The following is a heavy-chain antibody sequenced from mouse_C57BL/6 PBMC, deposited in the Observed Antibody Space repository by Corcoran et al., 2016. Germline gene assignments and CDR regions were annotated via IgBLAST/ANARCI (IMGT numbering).Heavy chain of an antibody. D-gene: IGHD3-1*01. J-gene: IGHJ2*01. CDR1: GYTFPTYG. Sequence: QIQLVQSGPELKKPGETVKISCKASGYTFPTYGMNWVKQAPGKGLKWMGWINTYSGVPTDADDFKGRFSFSLDTSASTAYLQINNLKNEDTATYFCARGRPRYRGFDYWGQGTTLTVSS. CDR2: INTYSGVP. V-gene: IGHV9-3*01. CDR3: ARGRPRYRGFDY.